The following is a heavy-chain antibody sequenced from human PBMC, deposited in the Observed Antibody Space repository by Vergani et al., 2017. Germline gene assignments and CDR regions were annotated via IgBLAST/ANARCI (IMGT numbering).Heavy chain of an antibody. V-gene: IGHV5-10-1*03. CDR3: ARLRLGELSMLPHFDY. D-gene: IGHD3-16*02. J-gene: IGHJ4*02. Sequence: EVQLVPSGAEVKKPGASLRISCKGSGYSFTSYWISWVRQMPGKGLEWMGRIDPSDSYTNYSPSFQGHVTISADKSISTAYLQWSSLKASDTAMYYCARLRLGELSMLPHFDYWGQGTLVTVSS. CDR1: GYSFTSYW. CDR2: IDPSDSYT.